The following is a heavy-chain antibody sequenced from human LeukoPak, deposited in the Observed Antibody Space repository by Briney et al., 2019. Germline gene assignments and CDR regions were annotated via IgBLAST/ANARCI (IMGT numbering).Heavy chain of an antibody. CDR3: TRDSYCSGGSCYSVATNY. J-gene: IGHJ4*02. CDR2: IRSKAYGGTT. Sequence: GGSLRLSCTPSGFTFGDYAMSWFREAPGKGLEWVGFIRSKAYGGTTEYAASVKGRFTISRDDSKSIAYLQMNSLKTEDTAVYYCTRDSYCSGGSCYSVATNYWGQGTLVTVSS. D-gene: IGHD2-15*01. CDR1: GFTFGDYA. V-gene: IGHV3-49*03.